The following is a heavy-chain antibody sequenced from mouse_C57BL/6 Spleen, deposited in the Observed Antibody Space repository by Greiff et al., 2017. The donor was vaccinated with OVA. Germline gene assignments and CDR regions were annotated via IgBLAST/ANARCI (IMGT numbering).Heavy chain of an antibody. D-gene: IGHD1-1*01. CDR1: GYAFTNYL. J-gene: IGHJ2*01. CDR3: TRGTTVVAEDYFDY. CDR2: INPGSGGT. Sequence: QVQLQQSGAELVRPGTSVKVSCKASGYAFTNYLIEWVKQRPGQGLEWIGVINPGSGGTNYNEKFKGKATLTADKSSSTAYMQLSSLTSEDSAVYYCTRGTTVVAEDYFDYWGQGTTLTVSS. V-gene: IGHV1-54*01.